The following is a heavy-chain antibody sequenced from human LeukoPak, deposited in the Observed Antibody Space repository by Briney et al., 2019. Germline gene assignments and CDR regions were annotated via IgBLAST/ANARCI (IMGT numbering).Heavy chain of an antibody. CDR3: ARHTSMIAPFDP. D-gene: IGHD3-22*01. Sequence: GGSLRLSCAASGFTFSGSALHWVRQASGKGLEWVGRIRSTANGYATAYAASVKGRFTISRDDSKNTAYLQMDSLKTEDTAVYYCARHTSMIAPFDPWGQGTLVTVSS. CDR2: IRSTANGYAT. CDR1: GFTFSGSA. V-gene: IGHV3-73*01. J-gene: IGHJ5*02.